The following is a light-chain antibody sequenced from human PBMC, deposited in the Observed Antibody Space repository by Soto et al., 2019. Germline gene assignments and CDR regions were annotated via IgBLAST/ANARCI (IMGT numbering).Light chain of an antibody. J-gene: IGKJ3*01. CDR1: QDISNY. Sequence: DIQMTQSPSSMSASVGDRVTITCQASQDISNYLNWYQQKPGKAPKLLIYDASNLETGVPSRFSGSGSGTDLTFTISSLQTEDIATYYCQQYDNPLFTFGPGTKVDIK. V-gene: IGKV1-33*01. CDR2: DAS. CDR3: QQYDNPLFT.